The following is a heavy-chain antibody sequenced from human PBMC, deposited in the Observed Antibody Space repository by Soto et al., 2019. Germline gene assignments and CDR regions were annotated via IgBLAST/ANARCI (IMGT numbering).Heavy chain of an antibody. J-gene: IGHJ4*02. CDR1: GFSLSTSGVG. Sequence: QITLKESGPTLVNPTQTLTLTCTFSGFSLSTSGVGVGWIRQPPGKALEWLALIYWNDDKRYSPSLKSRLTITKDTSKNQVVLTMTNMDPVDTATYYCAHAYYYDSSGYYPPDYWGQGTLVTVSS. CDR2: IYWNDDK. V-gene: IGHV2-5*01. D-gene: IGHD3-22*01. CDR3: AHAYYYDSSGYYPPDY.